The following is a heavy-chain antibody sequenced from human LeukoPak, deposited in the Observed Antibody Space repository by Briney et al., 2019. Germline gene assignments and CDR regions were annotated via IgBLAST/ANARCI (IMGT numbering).Heavy chain of an antibody. J-gene: IGHJ6*03. Sequence: XTFXXYGMHWVRQAPGKGLEWVAFIRYDGSNKYYADSVKGRFTISRDNSKNTLYLQMNSLRAEDTAVYYCARLSGGLYYDSSGYYYGYYYYYMDVWGKGTTVTISS. V-gene: IGHV3-33*01. CDR3: ARLSGGLYYDSSGYYYGYYYYYMDV. CDR1: XTFXXYG. D-gene: IGHD3-22*01. CDR2: IRYDGSNK.